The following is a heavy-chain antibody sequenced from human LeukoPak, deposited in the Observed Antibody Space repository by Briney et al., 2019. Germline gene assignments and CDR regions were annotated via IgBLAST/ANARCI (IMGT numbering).Heavy chain of an antibody. D-gene: IGHD6-19*01. Sequence: GGSLRLSCAASGFTFSSYGMHWVRQAPGKGLEWVAVISYDGSNKYYADSVKGRFTISRDNSKNTLYLQMNSLRAEDTAVYYCAREYSSGWIGHGAFDIWGQGTMVTVSS. CDR1: GFTFSSYG. V-gene: IGHV3-30*03. J-gene: IGHJ3*02. CDR2: ISYDGSNK. CDR3: AREYSSGWIGHGAFDI.